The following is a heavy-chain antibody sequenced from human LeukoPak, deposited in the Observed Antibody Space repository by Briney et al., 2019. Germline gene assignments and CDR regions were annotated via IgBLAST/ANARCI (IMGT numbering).Heavy chain of an antibody. J-gene: IGHJ5*02. D-gene: IGHD4-17*01. CDR1: GGTFSSYA. Sequence: ASVKVSCKASGGTFSSYAISWVRQAPGQGLEWMGGIIPIFGTANYAQKFQGRVTITADESTSTAYMELSSLRSEDTAVYYCAREVTTVTTVYNWFDPWGQGTLVTVSS. V-gene: IGHV1-69*13. CDR3: AREVTTVTTVYNWFDP. CDR2: IIPIFGTA.